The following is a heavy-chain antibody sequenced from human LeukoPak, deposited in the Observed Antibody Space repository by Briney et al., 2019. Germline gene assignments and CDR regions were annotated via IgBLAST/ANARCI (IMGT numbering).Heavy chain of an antibody. J-gene: IGHJ4*02. CDR3: AKQLGYCSVGSCYFPY. CDR1: GFTFRDSY. CDR2: ISGNSRDI. Sequence: GGSLRLSCVASGFTFRDSYMTWVRQAPGKGLEWVSYISGNSRDIKYADSVEGRFTISRDNAKNSLYLQMNSLRAEDTVVYYCAKQLGYCSVGSCYFPYWGQGTLVTVSS. D-gene: IGHD2-15*01. V-gene: IGHV3/OR16-9*01.